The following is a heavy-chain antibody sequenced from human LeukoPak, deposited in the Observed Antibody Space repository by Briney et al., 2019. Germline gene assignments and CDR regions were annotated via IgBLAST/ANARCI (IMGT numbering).Heavy chain of an antibody. Sequence: ASVKVSCKASGYTFTGYYMHWVRQAPGQGREWMGRINPNSGGTNYAQKFQGRVTMTRDTSISTAYMELSRLRSDDTAVYYCAVLPLRGVIIVTDYWGQGTLVTVSS. J-gene: IGHJ4*02. CDR1: GYTFTGYY. CDR2: INPNSGGT. V-gene: IGHV1-2*06. D-gene: IGHD3-10*01. CDR3: AVLPLRGVIIVTDY.